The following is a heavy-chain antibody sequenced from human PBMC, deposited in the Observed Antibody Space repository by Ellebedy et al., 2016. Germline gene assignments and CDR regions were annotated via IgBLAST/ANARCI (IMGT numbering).Heavy chain of an antibody. Sequence: GGSLRLSCAASGFTFSSYWMSWVRQAPGKGLEWVANIKQDGSERYYVDSVKGRFTISRDNAKNSLYLQMNSLRAEDTAVYYCARDISGSYYSVFDYWGQGTLVTVSS. D-gene: IGHD1-26*01. V-gene: IGHV3-7*01. J-gene: IGHJ4*02. CDR2: IKQDGSER. CDR1: GFTFSSYW. CDR3: ARDISGSYYSVFDY.